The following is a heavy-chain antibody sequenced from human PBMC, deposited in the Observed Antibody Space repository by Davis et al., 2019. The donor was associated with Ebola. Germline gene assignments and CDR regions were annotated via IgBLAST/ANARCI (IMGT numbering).Heavy chain of an antibody. V-gene: IGHV3-11*04. D-gene: IGHD2-21*02. CDR1: GFVFRNYV. J-gene: IGHJ2*01. CDR3: VRDPALVVTGGGWFFGL. Sequence: GESLKISCAASGFVFRNYVMSWVRQAPGKGLEWVSYISSSGSTIYYADSVKGRFTISRDNAKNSLYLQMNSLRAEDTAVYYCVRDPALVVTGGGWFFGLWGRGTLVTVSS. CDR2: ISSSGSTI.